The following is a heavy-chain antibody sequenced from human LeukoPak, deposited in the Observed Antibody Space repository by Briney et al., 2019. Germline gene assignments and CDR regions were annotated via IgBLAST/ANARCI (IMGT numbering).Heavy chain of an antibody. CDR1: GLTFSTYG. CDR3: ARDPTILGRSAFDI. CDR2: IWYDGRNE. Sequence: PGGSLRLSCAASGLTFSTYGMHWVRQAPGKGLEWVALIWYDGRNEKYADSVKGRFTISRDNSKNTLYLQMNSLRADDTAVYYCARDPTILGRSAFDIWGQGTMVSVSS. D-gene: IGHD3-3*01. V-gene: IGHV3-33*01. J-gene: IGHJ3*02.